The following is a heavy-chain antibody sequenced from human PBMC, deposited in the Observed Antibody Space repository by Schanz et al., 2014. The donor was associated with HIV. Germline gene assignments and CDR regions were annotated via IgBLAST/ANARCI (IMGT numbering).Heavy chain of an antibody. Sequence: QVQLVQSGAEVKKPGSSVKVSCKASGGTFMTYAISWVRQAPGQGLEWMGGIIPVFGTTNYAQKFQGRVTITADKSTRTAYMELSSLRSEDTAVYYCARGECDFWSGYCPHFHYFDLDVWGPGTSVTVSS. V-gene: IGHV1-69*06. CDR1: GGTFMTYA. D-gene: IGHD3-3*01. CDR3: ARGECDFWSGYCPHFHYFDLDV. CDR2: IIPVFGTT. J-gene: IGHJ6*02.